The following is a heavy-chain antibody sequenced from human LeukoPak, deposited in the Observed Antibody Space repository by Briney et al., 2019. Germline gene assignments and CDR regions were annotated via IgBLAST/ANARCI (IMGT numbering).Heavy chain of an antibody. D-gene: IGHD2-15*01. Sequence: PSETLSLTCSVSGGSISSDYWSWIRQPPGKRLEWLAYIHYSGRTDYSPSLKSRVTISMDTSKTQLSLKLSSVTAADTAVYYCATLRGSGSAVFDNWGQGTLVTVSS. CDR1: GGSISSDY. CDR2: IHYSGRT. CDR3: ATLRGSGSAVFDN. V-gene: IGHV4-59*08. J-gene: IGHJ4*02.